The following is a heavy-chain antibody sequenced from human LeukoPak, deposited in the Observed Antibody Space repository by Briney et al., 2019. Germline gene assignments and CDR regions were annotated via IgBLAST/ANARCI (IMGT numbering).Heavy chain of an antibody. CDR2: IKQDGSEK. CDR3: AKSNYDSSGIYLGR. V-gene: IGHV3-7*03. J-gene: IGHJ4*02. CDR1: GFTFSSYA. Sequence: PGGSLRLSCAASGFTFSSYALHWVRQAPGKGLEWVANIKQDGSEKYYVDSVKGRFTISRDNAKNSLYLQMNSLRAEDTAVYYCAKSNYDSSGIYLGRWGQGTLVTVSS. D-gene: IGHD3-22*01.